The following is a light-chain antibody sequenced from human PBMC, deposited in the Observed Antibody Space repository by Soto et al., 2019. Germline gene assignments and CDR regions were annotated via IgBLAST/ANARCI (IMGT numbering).Light chain of an antibody. J-gene: IGKJ5*01. CDR2: DAS. CDR3: QQYNSYPIT. CDR1: QSISSW. V-gene: IGKV1-5*01. Sequence: DIQMTQSPSTLSASVGDRVTITCRSSQSISSWLAWYQQKPGKAPKLLIYDASSLERGVPSRFSGSGSGTEFTLTISSLQPDDCATYYCQQYNSYPITFGQGTRLEIK.